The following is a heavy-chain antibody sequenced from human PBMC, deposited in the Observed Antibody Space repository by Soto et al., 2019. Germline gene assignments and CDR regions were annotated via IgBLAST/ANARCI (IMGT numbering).Heavy chain of an antibody. J-gene: IGHJ4*02. V-gene: IGHV4-30-4*01. Sequence: PSETLSLTCTVSGGSISSCDYYWSWIRQPPGKGLEWIGYIYFSGSTYYNPSLKSRVTISVDTSKNQFSLKLSSVTAADTAVYYCARGIMLDYWGQGTLVTVSS. CDR2: IYFSGST. CDR3: ARGIMLDY. D-gene: IGHD3-16*01. CDR1: GGSISSCDYY.